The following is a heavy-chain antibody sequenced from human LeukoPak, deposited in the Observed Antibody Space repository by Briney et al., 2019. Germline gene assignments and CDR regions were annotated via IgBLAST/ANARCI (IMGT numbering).Heavy chain of an antibody. D-gene: IGHD3-10*01. CDR2: IYYSGST. CDR1: GVSISSYY. J-gene: IGHJ5*02. Sequence: SETLSLTCTVSGVSISSYYWSWIRQPPGKGLEWLGYIYYSGSTNYNSSLKSRVTISVDTSKNQFSLKLSSVTAADTAVYYCARGGSTSYREFLYNWFDPWGQGTLVTVSS. CDR3: ARGGSTSYREFLYNWFDP. V-gene: IGHV4-59*01.